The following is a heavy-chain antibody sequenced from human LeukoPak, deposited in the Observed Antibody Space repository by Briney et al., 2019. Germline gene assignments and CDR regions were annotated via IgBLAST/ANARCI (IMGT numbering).Heavy chain of an antibody. J-gene: IGHJ6*03. V-gene: IGHV3-11*04. CDR2: ISSSGSTI. CDR3: ARGRLVVPAYYYYMDV. CDR1: GFTFSDYY. D-gene: IGHD2-15*01. Sequence: GGSLRLSCAASGFTFSDYYMSWIRQAPGKGLEWVSYISSSGSTIYYADSVKGRFTISRDNAKNSLYLQMNSLRAEDTAVYYCARGRLVVPAYYYYMDVWGKGTTVTVSS.